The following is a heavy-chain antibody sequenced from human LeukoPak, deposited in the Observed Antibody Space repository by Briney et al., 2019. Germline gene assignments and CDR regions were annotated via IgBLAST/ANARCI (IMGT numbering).Heavy chain of an antibody. Sequence: GGSLRLSCAASGFTFSSYAMSWVRQAPGKALEWVSTISGSGGSTHYADSVKGRFTISRDNSKNTLYLQMNSLRAEDTAVYYCAKDLYSGSYYVWDYWGQGTLVTVSS. D-gene: IGHD1-26*01. CDR1: GFTFSSYA. CDR2: ISGSGGST. CDR3: AKDLYSGSYYVWDY. J-gene: IGHJ4*02. V-gene: IGHV3-23*01.